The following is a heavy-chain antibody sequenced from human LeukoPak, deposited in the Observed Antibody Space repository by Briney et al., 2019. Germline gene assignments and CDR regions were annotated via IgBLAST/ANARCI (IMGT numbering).Heavy chain of an antibody. D-gene: IGHD4-17*01. CDR3: ARHDPTVTTPYFDY. CDR2: IYYSGST. V-gene: IGHV4-39*01. J-gene: IGHJ4*02. CDR1: GGSISSSSYY. Sequence: SETLSLTCTVSGGSISSSSYYWGWIRQPPGKGLEWIGSIYYSGSTYYNPSLKSRVTISVDTSKNQFSLRLSSVTAADTAVYYCARHDPTVTTPYFDYWGQGTLVTVSS.